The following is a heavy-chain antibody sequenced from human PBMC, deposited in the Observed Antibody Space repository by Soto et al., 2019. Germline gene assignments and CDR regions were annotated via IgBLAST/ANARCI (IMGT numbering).Heavy chain of an antibody. CDR1: GSTFSNYD. CDR3: AKRGGIVVAGALDI. Sequence: GGSLRLSCEASGSTFSNYDMDWVRQAPGKGLEWVASISGSGGSTWYADSVKGRFTISRDNSENTLNLQMNSLRAEDTAVYYCAKRGGIVVAGALDIWGQGTMVTVSS. CDR2: ISGSGGST. V-gene: IGHV3-23*01. D-gene: IGHD6-13*01. J-gene: IGHJ3*02.